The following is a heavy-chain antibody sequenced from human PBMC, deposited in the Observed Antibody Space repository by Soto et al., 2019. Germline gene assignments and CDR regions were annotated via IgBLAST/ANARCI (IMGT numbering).Heavy chain of an antibody. V-gene: IGHV3-21*01. Sequence: RLSCAASGLTFSSYWMHWVRQAPGKGLEWVSTISSNSAYIYYTDALRGRFTISRDNAKNSLHLQMNSLRAEDTAVYYCTRDASRDSSARGWFDPWGPGTLVAVSS. D-gene: IGHD6-13*01. CDR3: TRDASRDSSARGWFDP. CDR2: ISSNSAYI. CDR1: GLTFSSYW. J-gene: IGHJ5*02.